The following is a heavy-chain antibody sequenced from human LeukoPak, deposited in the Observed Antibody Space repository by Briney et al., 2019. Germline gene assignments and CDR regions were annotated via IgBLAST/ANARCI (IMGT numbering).Heavy chain of an antibody. CDR3: ARDGSSSL. Sequence: SGGSLRLSCAASGFTFDNYGMNWVRQAPGKGLEWVSGITWNGDNTGYADSVKGRFTISRDNAKNSLYLQMNSLRAEDTAVYYCARDGSSSLWGQGTLVTVSS. V-gene: IGHV3-20*04. J-gene: IGHJ4*02. CDR1: GFTFDNYG. CDR2: ITWNGDNT. D-gene: IGHD3-10*01.